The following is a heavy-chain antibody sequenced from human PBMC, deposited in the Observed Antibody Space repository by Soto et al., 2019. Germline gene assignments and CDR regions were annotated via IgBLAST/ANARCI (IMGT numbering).Heavy chain of an antibody. CDR1: GGTFNTFA. CDR2: IIPMLVTA. D-gene: IGHD3-22*01. Sequence: QVQLVQSGAEVKKPWSSVKVACMASGGTFNTFAITWVRQAPGQGLEGMGVIIPMLVTAHYAQKSQGRVTITADESTSTVYMGLSSVRSEDTAVYYCARFPAPRGYYDYWGQGTLVTVAS. J-gene: IGHJ4*02. V-gene: IGHV1-69*01. CDR3: ARFPAPRGYYDY.